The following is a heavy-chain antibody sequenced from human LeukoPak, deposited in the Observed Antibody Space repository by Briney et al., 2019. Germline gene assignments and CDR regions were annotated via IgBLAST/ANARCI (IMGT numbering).Heavy chain of an antibody. CDR2: IYYSGST. J-gene: IGHJ1*01. Sequence: SETLSLTCTVSGGSISSYYWSWVRQPPGKGLEWIGYIYYSGSTNYNPYLKSRVTISVDTSKNQFSLKLSSVTAADTAVYYCARVESGSPAYFQHWGQGTLVTVSS. D-gene: IGHD1-26*01. CDR3: ARVESGSPAYFQH. CDR1: GGSISSYY. V-gene: IGHV4-59*01.